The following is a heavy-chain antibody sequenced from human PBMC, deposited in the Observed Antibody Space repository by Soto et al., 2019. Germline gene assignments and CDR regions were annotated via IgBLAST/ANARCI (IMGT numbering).Heavy chain of an antibody. CDR1: GGSISSYY. J-gene: IGHJ4*02. CDR2: IYYSGTT. CDR3: ARMFHHDLSGRYPFDF. V-gene: IGHV4-59*01. D-gene: IGHD2-15*01. Sequence: QVQLQESGPGLVKPSETLTLTCTVSGGSISSYYWSWIRQPPERGLEWIGYIYYSGTTNYNPSLKSRVTISVDTSKNQFSLNLSSVTAADTAVYYCARMFHHDLSGRYPFDFWGPGSLVTVSS.